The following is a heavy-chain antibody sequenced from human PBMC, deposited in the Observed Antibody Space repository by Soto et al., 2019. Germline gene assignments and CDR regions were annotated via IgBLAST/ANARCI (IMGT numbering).Heavy chain of an antibody. D-gene: IGHD2-2*01. CDR3: AREGYCSCTSCYSFDY. J-gene: IGHJ4*02. CDR2: ISSSSSTI. V-gene: IGHV3-48*01. Sequence: GGSLRLSCASSGFTFSSYSMNWVRQAPGKGLEWVSYISSSSSTIYYADSVKGRFTISRDNSKNTLYLQMGSLRAEDMAVYYCAREGYCSCTSCYSFDYWGQGTLVTVSS. CDR1: GFTFSSYS.